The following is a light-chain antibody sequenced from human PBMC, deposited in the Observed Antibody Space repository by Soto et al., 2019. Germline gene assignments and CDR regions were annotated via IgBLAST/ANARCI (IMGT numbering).Light chain of an antibody. V-gene: IGKV4-1*01. CDR2: WAS. CDR3: QKDYSTPLT. J-gene: IGKJ4*01. CDR1: QSVLYSSNNQNY. Sequence: DIVMTQSPDSLAVSLGERATINCKSSQSVLYSSNNQNYLAWYQQKPGQPPKLLIYWASTRESGVPDLFSGSDSGTDFTLTISSLQAEDVAVYYCQKDYSTPLTFGGGTKVEIK.